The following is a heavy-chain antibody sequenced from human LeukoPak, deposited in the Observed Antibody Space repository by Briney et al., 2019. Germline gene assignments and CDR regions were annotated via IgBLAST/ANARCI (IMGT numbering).Heavy chain of an antibody. CDR1: GFTVSGNY. Sequence: GGSLRLSCAASGFTVSGNYMTWVRQAPGKGLEWVSVIYSGGNTYYADSVKGRFTISRDNSKNTLYLQMNSLRAEDTAVYYCARGTYYDSSGYYYDSLQFDYWGQGTLVTVSS. CDR2: IYSGGNT. CDR3: ARGTYYDSSGYYYDSLQFDY. D-gene: IGHD3-22*01. V-gene: IGHV3-66*01. J-gene: IGHJ4*02.